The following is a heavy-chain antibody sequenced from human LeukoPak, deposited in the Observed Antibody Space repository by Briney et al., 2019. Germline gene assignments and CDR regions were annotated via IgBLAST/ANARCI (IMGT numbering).Heavy chain of an antibody. V-gene: IGHV1-2*02. D-gene: IGHD3-9*01. CDR2: IHPRRGDT. CDR3: ARSSRYDIWTGYPY. Sequence: ASVKVSCKTSGYSFTAFYIHWVRQAPGQGLEWMGWIHPRRGDTNYAQKFQGRVTMTRDTSISTAYMELSRLRSDDTAVYYCARSSRYDIWTGYPYWGQGTLVTVSP. J-gene: IGHJ4*02. CDR1: GYSFTAFY.